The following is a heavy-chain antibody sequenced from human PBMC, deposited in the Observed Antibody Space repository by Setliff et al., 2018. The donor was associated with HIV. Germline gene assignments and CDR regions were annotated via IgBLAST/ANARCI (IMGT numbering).Heavy chain of an antibody. J-gene: IGHJ4*02. Sequence: SETLSLTCTVSGDSVSSASYYWSWIRQPAGKGLEWIGRIYTSGSTNYNPSLKSRVTISVDTSQNQLSLKLSSVTAADTAIYYCARRIYGNNPYFDYWSQGTLVTVS. CDR3: ARRIYGNNPYFDY. V-gene: IGHV4-61*02. CDR2: IYTSGST. D-gene: IGHD4-17*01. CDR1: GDSVSSASYY.